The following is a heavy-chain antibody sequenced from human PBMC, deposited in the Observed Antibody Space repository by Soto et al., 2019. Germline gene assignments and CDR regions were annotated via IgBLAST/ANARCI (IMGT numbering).Heavy chain of an antibody. D-gene: IGHD1-26*01. CDR3: ARDKGILYGAGRMDY. CDR1: GYTFKSNG. Sequence: ASVKVSCKASGYTFKSNGISWVRQAPGQGLEWLGWISPHNDHTSYAQKFQGRVTMTTDTSTSTAYMELRSLGSDDTAVYYCARDKGILYGAGRMDYWGQGTPVTVSS. CDR2: ISPHNDHT. J-gene: IGHJ4*02. V-gene: IGHV1-18*01.